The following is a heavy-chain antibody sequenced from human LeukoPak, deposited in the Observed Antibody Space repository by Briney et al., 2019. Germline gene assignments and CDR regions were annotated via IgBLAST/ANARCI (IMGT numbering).Heavy chain of an antibody. Sequence: GGSLRLSCAASGFTFSSYSMNWVRQAPGKGLEWVSYISSSSSTIYYADSVKGRFTISRDNAKNSLYLRMNSLRAEDTAVYYCARGRGYSGYDLGYWGQGTLVTVSS. CDR1: GFTFSSYS. D-gene: IGHD5-12*01. V-gene: IGHV3-48*01. J-gene: IGHJ4*02. CDR2: ISSSSSTI. CDR3: ARGRGYSGYDLGY.